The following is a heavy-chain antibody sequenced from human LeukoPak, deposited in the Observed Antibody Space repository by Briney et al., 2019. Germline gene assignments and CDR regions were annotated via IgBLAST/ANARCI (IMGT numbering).Heavy chain of an antibody. V-gene: IGHV3-21*06. CDR1: GFTFSTSS. CDR2: ISRSSTNK. CDR3: ASGSGHDY. J-gene: IGHJ4*02. Sequence: GGSLRLSCAASGFTFSTSSMNWVRQALGKGLEWVSSISRSSTNKNYADLVKGRFTISRDNAENLLYLQMNGLRVEDTGVYYCASGSGHDYWGQGTLVTVSS. D-gene: IGHD2-15*01.